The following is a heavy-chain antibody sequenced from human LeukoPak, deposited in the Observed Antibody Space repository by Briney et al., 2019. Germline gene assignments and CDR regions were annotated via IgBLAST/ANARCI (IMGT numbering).Heavy chain of an antibody. CDR2: IYGSGNT. D-gene: IGHD6-19*01. CDR3: ARETSLAGFASGLGFNY. V-gene: IGHV4-59*01. Sequence: PSETLSLTCTVSGGSISGWYWSWIRQPPGKGLEWIGYIYGSGNTNYNPSLKSRVTMSIDTSKNQFSLKLTSVTAADTATYYCARETSLAGFASGLGFNYWGQGILVTVSS. J-gene: IGHJ4*02. CDR1: GGSISGWY.